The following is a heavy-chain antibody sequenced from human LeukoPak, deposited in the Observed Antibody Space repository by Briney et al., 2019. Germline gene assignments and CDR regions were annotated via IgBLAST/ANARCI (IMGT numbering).Heavy chain of an antibody. J-gene: IGHJ4*02. CDR1: GGSISSYY. Sequence: SETLSLTCTVSGGSISSYYWSWIRQPAGKGLEWIGHIYTSGSTNNNPSLKSPVTMSVDTSKNQFSLKLNSVTAADTAVYYCARSAHGGNALVFDYWGQGTLVTVSS. D-gene: IGHD4-23*01. V-gene: IGHV4-4*07. CDR2: IYTSGST. CDR3: ARSAHGGNALVFDY.